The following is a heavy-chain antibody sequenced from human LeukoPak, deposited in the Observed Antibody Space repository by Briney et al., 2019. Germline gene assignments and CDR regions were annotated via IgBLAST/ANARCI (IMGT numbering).Heavy chain of an antibody. CDR1: GGSISSYY. CDR2: IYYSGST. V-gene: IGHV4-59*08. CDR3: ARQDCSSTSCLFDY. D-gene: IGHD2-2*01. Sequence: SETLSLTCTVSGGSISSYYWSWIRQPPGKGLEWIGYIYYSGSTNYNPSLKSRVTIPVDTSKNQFSLKLSSVTAADTAVSYCARQDCSSTSCLFDYWGQGTLVTVSS. J-gene: IGHJ4*02.